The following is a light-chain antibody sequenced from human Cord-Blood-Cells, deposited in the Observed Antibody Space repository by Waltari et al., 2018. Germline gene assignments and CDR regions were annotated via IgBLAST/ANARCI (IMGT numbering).Light chain of an antibody. CDR3: RQYGSSPPFT. CDR1: QSVSSSY. CDR2: GAS. Sequence: FVLTHSPGTLSLSPGERATLSCRASQSVSSSYLAWYQQKPGQAPRLLIYGASSRATGIPDRFSGSGSGTDFTLTISRLEPEDFAVYYCRQYGSSPPFTFGQGTRLEIK. V-gene: IGKV3-20*01. J-gene: IGKJ5*01.